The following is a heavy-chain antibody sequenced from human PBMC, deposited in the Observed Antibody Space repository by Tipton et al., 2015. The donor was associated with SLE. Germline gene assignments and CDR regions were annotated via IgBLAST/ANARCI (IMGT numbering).Heavy chain of an antibody. Sequence: TLSLTCTVSGGSISSSTNYWGWIRQPPGKGLEWIGSIYYSGSTYYNPSLKSRVTISIDTSKNQFSLRLSSVTAADTAVYYCARGLMVRGVKVDYWGQGTLVTVSS. CDR3: ARGLMVRGVKVDY. CDR1: GGSISSSTNY. CDR2: IYYSGST. V-gene: IGHV4-39*07. J-gene: IGHJ4*02. D-gene: IGHD3-10*01.